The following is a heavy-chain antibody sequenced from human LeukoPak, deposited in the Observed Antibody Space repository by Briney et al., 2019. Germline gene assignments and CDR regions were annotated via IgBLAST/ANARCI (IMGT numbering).Heavy chain of an antibody. D-gene: IGHD3-16*01. CDR3: VKGTTFDAFDM. J-gene: IGHJ3*02. V-gene: IGHV3-9*01. Sequence: GGSLRLSCAAAGFIFDNYAMHWVRQAPGKGLEWVSRISWNTGNKDYADSVEGRFTISRDNDKNSLFLQMNSLRPEDTALYYCVKGTTFDAFDMWGQGTMVIVFS. CDR1: GFIFDNYA. CDR2: ISWNTGNK.